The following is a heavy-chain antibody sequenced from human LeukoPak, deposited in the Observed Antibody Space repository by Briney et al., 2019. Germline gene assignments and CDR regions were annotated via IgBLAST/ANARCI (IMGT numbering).Heavy chain of an antibody. CDR1: GGSISSSSYY. CDR3: AREVWPYRAVAGT. D-gene: IGHD6-19*01. CDR2: IYYSGST. Sequence: PSETLSLTCTVSGGSISSSSYYWGWIRQPPGKGLEWIGSIYYSGSTYYNPSLKSRVTISVDTSKNQFSLKLSSVTAADTAVYYCAREVWPYRAVAGTWGQGTLVTVSS. J-gene: IGHJ4*02. V-gene: IGHV4-39*07.